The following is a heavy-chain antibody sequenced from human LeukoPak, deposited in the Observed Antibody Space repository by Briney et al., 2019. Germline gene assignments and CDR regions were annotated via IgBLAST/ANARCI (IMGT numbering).Heavy chain of an antibody. CDR1: GGTFSSYT. V-gene: IGHV1-69*05. Sequence: GASVKVSCKASGGTFSSYTITWVRQAPGHGLEWMGGISPISGTTNYAQKFQGRVTITTDESTSTAYMELSSLRSEDTAVYYCATPPTGTTTTGEYYFDYWGQGTLVTVSS. CDR2: ISPISGTT. J-gene: IGHJ4*02. D-gene: IGHD1-1*01. CDR3: ATPPTGTTTTGEYYFDY.